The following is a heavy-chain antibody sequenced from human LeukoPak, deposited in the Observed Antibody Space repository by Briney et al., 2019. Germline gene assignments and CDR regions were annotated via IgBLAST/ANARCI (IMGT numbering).Heavy chain of an antibody. V-gene: IGHV4-59*01. D-gene: IGHD3-22*01. Sequence: PSETLSLTCIVSGGSISSYYWSWIRQPPGKGLEWIGNIYYSGSTNYNPSLKSRVTISVDTPKNQFSLKLSSVTAADTAVYYCARGGPYYYDSSGYFDYWGQGTLVTVSS. CDR2: IYYSGST. CDR1: GGSISSYY. J-gene: IGHJ4*02. CDR3: ARGGPYYYDSSGYFDY.